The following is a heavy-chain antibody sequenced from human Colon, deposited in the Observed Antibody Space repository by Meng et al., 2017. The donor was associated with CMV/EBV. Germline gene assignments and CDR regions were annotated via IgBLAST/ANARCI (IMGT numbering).Heavy chain of an antibody. D-gene: IGHD2-15*01. CDR3: VRGGTYSGSIDV. CDR2: ISPDGRST. V-gene: IGHV3-74*01. Sequence: GESLKISCAASGFTFSPYWMHWVRQVPGKGLVWVSRISPDGRSTNYVDSVKGRFTISRDNAEDTVFLHMSNLRSDDAAVYHCVRGGTYSGSIDVWGQGTTVTVSS. CDR1: GFTFSPYW. J-gene: IGHJ6*02.